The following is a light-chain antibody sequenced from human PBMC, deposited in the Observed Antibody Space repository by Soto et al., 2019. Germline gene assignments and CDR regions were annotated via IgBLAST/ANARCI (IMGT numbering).Light chain of an antibody. V-gene: IGKV1-33*01. Sequence: DIQMTQSPSSLSASVGDRVTITCQASRDISNYLNWYQHKPGKVPKLLIYDTSKLETGVHSRFGGSGSGTDFTFTISSLQPEAVATYYCQQNDNLPPLTFVGGTKVEIK. CDR1: RDISNY. J-gene: IGKJ4*01. CDR3: QQNDNLPPLT. CDR2: DTS.